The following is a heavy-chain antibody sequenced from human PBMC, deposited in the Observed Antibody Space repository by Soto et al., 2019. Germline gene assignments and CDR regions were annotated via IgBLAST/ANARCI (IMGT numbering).Heavy chain of an antibody. CDR1: GYTFTSYG. D-gene: IGHD3-10*01. CDR2: ISAYNGNT. J-gene: IGHJ3*02. V-gene: IGHV1-18*01. Sequence: ASVKVSCKASGYTFTSYGISWVRPAPGQGLEWMGWISAYNGNTHYAQKLQGRATLPPDTPTSPASMELRSLRSDDTAVYDCARARNDYGWGSYYPDAFDIWGQGTMVTVSS. CDR3: ARARNDYGWGSYYPDAFDI.